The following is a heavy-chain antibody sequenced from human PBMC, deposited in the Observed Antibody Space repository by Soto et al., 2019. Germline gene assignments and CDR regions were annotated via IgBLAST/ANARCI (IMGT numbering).Heavy chain of an antibody. CDR3: ARPSYYDSSGYYSGSHAFDI. V-gene: IGHV1-69*01. CDR1: GGTFSSYA. CDR2: IIPVFGTA. D-gene: IGHD3-22*01. J-gene: IGHJ3*02. Sequence: QVQLVQSGAEVKKPGSSVKVSCKASGGTFSSYAISWVRQAPGQGLELMGGIIPVFGTANYAQKFQGRVKIMADESTSTTYMELSSLRSEDTAVYFCARPSYYDSSGYYSGSHAFDIWGQGTMVTVSS.